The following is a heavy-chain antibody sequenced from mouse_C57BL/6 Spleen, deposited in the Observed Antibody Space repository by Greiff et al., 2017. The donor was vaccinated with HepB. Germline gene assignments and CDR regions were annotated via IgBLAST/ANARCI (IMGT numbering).Heavy chain of an antibody. CDR2: ISNGGGST. CDR1: GFTFSDYY. V-gene: IGHV5-12*01. Sequence: EVHLVESGGGLVQPGGSLKLSCAASGFTFSDYYMYWVRQTPEKRLEWVAYISNGGGSTYYPDTVKGRFTISRDNAKNTLYLQMSRLKSEDTAMYYCARRGHYYGSYWYFDVWGTGTTVTVSS. J-gene: IGHJ1*03. CDR3: ARRGHYYGSYWYFDV. D-gene: IGHD1-1*01.